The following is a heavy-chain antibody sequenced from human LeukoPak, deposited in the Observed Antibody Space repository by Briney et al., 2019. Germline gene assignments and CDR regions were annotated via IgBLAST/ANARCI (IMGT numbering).Heavy chain of an antibody. D-gene: IGHD3-16*01. CDR2: FQNSGTS. CDR3: TRGAGWLIDY. CDR1: DDSISDYY. J-gene: IGHJ4*02. Sequence: SETLSLTCTVSDDSISDYYRGWIRQPPGKGLEWIGYFQNSGTSTYNPSLKSRVTISADTSKNQFSLKLNSLTTADTAVYYCTRGAGWLIDYWGQGIPVTVSS. V-gene: IGHV4-59*01.